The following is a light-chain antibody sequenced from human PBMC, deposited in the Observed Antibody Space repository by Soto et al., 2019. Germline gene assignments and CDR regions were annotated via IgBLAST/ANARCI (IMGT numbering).Light chain of an antibody. CDR3: SSYTTTLIRL. J-gene: IGLJ2*01. CDR2: DVS. Sequence: QSALTQPACVSGSPGQSITISCAGTSSDIGAYNYVSWYQQHPGKAPKVMIYDVSNRPSGVSNRFSGSKSGNTASLTISGLQTEDEADYYCSSYTTTLIRLFGGGTKLTVL. CDR1: SSDIGAYNY. V-gene: IGLV2-14*01.